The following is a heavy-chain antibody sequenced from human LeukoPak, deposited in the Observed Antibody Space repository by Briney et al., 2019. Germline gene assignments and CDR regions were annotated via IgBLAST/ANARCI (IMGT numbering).Heavy chain of an antibody. CDR2: ITGNGNT. V-gene: IGHV1-3*01. CDR3: ASQLLFGSIDY. CDR1: GYSFTRST. J-gene: IGHJ4*02. D-gene: IGHD2-2*01. Sequence: ASVKVSCKASGYSFTRSTMHWVRQAPGQRLEWMGWITGNGNTKYSQQCQGRVTITWDISASTAYMALSSLRSEDTAVYYCASQLLFGSIDYWGQGALVTVSS.